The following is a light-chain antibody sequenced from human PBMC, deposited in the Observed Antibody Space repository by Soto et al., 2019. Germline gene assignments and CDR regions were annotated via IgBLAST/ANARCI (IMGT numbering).Light chain of an antibody. J-gene: IGLJ2*01. V-gene: IGLV2-23*02. CDR1: SSDVGSYNL. Sequence: QSVLTQPASVSGSPGQSITISCTGTSSDVGSYNLVSWYQQHPRKAPKLMIYEVGKRPSGVSNRFSGSKSGNTASLTISGLQDEDEADYYCCSYAGSSTLVFGGGTKVTVL. CDR2: EVG. CDR3: CSYAGSSTLV.